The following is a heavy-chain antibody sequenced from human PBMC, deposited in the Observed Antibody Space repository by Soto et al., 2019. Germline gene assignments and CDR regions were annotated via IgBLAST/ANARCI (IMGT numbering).Heavy chain of an antibody. CDR2: IYYSGST. V-gene: IGHV4-30-4*01. J-gene: IGHJ4*02. CDR3: ARRYGPGFDY. D-gene: IGHD4-17*01. Sequence: SETLSLTCTVSGGSISSGDYYWSWIRHPPGKGLEWIGYIYYSGSTYYNPSLTSRLTISVDTSKNQFSLKLSSVTAADTAVYYCARRYGPGFDYWGQGTLVTVSS. CDR1: GGSISSGDYY.